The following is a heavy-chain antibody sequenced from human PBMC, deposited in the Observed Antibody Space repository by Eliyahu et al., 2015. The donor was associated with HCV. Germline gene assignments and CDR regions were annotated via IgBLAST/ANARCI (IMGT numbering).Heavy chain of an antibody. CDR2: ISYDGSNK. CDR1: GFTFSSYG. CDR3: AKERGDGYEMWLDY. J-gene: IGHJ4*02. D-gene: IGHD5-24*01. Sequence: QLVESGGGVVQPGRSLRLSCAASGFTFSSYGMHWVRQAPGKGLEWVAVISYDGSNKYYADSVKGRFTISRDNSKNTLYLQMNSLRAEDTAVYYCAKERGDGYEMWLDYWGQGTLVTVSS. V-gene: IGHV3-30*18.